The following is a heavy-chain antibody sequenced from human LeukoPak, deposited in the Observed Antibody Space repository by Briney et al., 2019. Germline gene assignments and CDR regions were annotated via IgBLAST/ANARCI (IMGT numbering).Heavy chain of an antibody. CDR1: GLTFSGRW. CDR3: GKDPNGNFIGAFDF. V-gene: IGHV3-7*01. CDR2: INRDGSTI. Sequence: GGSLRLSCAASGLTFSGRWMSWVRQAPGKGLEWVASINRDGSTIHYVDSVKGRFIVSRDNVKKSLSLQMNNLRAEDTALYYCGKDPNGNFIGAFDFWGQGTMVTVSS. D-gene: IGHD4-23*01. J-gene: IGHJ3*01.